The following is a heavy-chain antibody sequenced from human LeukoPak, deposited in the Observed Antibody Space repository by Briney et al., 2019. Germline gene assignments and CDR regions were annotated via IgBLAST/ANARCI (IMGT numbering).Heavy chain of an antibody. CDR1: GYTYTSYD. V-gene: IGHV1-8*03. D-gene: IGHD1-26*01. J-gene: IGHJ4*02. CDR3: ARGGYSGSYTDFDY. CDR2: MNPNSGNT. Sequence: GASVKVSCKASGYTYTSYDINWVRQATGQGLEWMGWMNPNSGNTGYAQKFQGRVTITRNTSISTAYMELSSLRSEDTAVYYCARGGYSGSYTDFDYWGQGTLVTVSS.